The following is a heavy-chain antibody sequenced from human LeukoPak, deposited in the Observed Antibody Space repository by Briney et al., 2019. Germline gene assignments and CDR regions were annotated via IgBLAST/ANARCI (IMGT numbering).Heavy chain of an antibody. CDR1: GYTFTSYD. J-gene: IGHJ4*02. D-gene: IGHD3-3*01. CDR2: MSPNGGNT. CDR3: ARGVPYEFWSGYYKGLVDY. V-gene: IGHV1-8*01. Sequence: ASVKVSCKASGYTFTSYDINWVRQAPGQGLEWMGWMSPNGGNTGYAEKFQGRVTMTRNTSINTAYMELSSLRSEDTAVYYCARGVPYEFWSGYYKGLVDYWGQGTLVTVSS.